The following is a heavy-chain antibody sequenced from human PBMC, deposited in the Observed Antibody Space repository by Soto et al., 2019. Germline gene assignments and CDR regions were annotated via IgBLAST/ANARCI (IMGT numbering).Heavy chain of an antibody. CDR3: ARPIEDGYQEGPFDY. CDR1: GGSISSSSYY. CDR2: IYYSGST. V-gene: IGHV4-39*01. D-gene: IGHD2-21*01. Sequence: PSETLSLTCTVSGGSISSSSYYWGWIRQPPGKGLEWIGSIYYSGSTYYNPSLKGRVTISVDTSKNQFSLKLSSVTAADTAVYYCARPIEDGYQEGPFDYWGQGTLVTVSS. J-gene: IGHJ4*02.